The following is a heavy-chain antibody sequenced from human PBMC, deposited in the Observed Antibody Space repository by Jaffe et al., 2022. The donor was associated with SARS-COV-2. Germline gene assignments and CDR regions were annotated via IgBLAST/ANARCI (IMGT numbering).Heavy chain of an antibody. D-gene: IGHD6-19*01. CDR3: ARSVALAGEFDH. V-gene: IGHV4-39*01. CDR2: IYYNGNT. CDR1: GASINSYTYY. Sequence: QLQLQESGPGLVKPSETLSLTCSVSGASINSYTYYWGWIRQPPGRGLEWIGNIYYNGNTYYNPSLESRVTISVDTSKKQFSLKMTSVTAADTAIYYCARSVALAGEFDHWGQGSLVAVSS. J-gene: IGHJ4*02.